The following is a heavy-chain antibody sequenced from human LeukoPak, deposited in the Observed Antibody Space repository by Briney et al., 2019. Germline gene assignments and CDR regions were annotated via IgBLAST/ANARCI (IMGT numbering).Heavy chain of an antibody. V-gene: IGHV3-64D*06. J-gene: IGHJ3*01. Sequence: PGGSLRLSCSASGFTFSTYAMHWVRQAPGKGLEFVSAINGNGVGTFYADSVKGRFTVSRDNSKGTLYLQVSSLRAEDTALYYCVKDTYSSSWSAFDVWGQGTMVTVSS. CDR1: GFTFSTYA. CDR2: INGNGVGT. CDR3: VKDTYSSSWSAFDV. D-gene: IGHD6-13*01.